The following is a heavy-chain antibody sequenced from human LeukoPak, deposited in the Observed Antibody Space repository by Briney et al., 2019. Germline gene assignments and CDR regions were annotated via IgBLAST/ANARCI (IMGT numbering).Heavy chain of an antibody. Sequence: GGSLGLSCAASGFTFSGSAMHWVRQASGKGLEWVGRIRSKANSYATAYAASVKGRFTISRDDSKNTAYLQMNSLKTEDTAVYYCTRTDIVVVPAALWDVWGKGTAVTVSS. D-gene: IGHD2-2*01. CDR1: GFTFSGSA. CDR2: IRSKANSYAT. J-gene: IGHJ6*04. CDR3: TRTDIVVVPAALWDV. V-gene: IGHV3-73*01.